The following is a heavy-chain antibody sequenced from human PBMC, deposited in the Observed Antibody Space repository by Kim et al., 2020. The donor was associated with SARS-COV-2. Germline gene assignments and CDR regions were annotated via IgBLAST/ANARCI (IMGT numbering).Heavy chain of an antibody. D-gene: IGHD1-26*01. V-gene: IGHV4-31*02. Sequence: YNPSLRSRITISVDTSQNQFSLKLSSVTAADTAVYYCARKRYLVAAPYFDFWGQGTLVTVSS. J-gene: IGHJ4*02. CDR3: ARKRYLVAAPYFDF.